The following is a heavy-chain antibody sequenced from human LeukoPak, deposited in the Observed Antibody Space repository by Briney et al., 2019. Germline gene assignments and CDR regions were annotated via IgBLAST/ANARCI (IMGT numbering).Heavy chain of an antibody. CDR1: GGSISSYY. V-gene: IGHV4-59*08. CDR3: ARGGDIVATAPFDY. Sequence: PSETLSLTCTVSGGSISSYYWSWIRQPPGKGLEWIGYIYYSGSTNYNPSLKSRVTISVDTSKNQFSLKLSSVTAADTAVYYCARGGDIVATAPFDYWGQGTLVTVSS. J-gene: IGHJ4*02. CDR2: IYYSGST. D-gene: IGHD5-12*01.